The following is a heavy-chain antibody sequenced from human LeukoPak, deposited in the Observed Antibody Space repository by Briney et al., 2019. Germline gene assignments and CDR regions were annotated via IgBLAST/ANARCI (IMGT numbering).Heavy chain of an antibody. CDR1: GYSISSGYY. CDR2: IYDSVST. J-gene: IGHJ5*02. Sequence: PSETLSLTCTVSGYSISSGYYWGWIRQTPGKGLEWIGTIYDSVSTYYNPSLKSRVTISADTSKNQFSLKLSSVTAADTAVYYCARDPGPGTWLDPWGQGTLVTVSS. V-gene: IGHV4-38-2*02. D-gene: IGHD1-1*01. CDR3: ARDPGPGTWLDP.